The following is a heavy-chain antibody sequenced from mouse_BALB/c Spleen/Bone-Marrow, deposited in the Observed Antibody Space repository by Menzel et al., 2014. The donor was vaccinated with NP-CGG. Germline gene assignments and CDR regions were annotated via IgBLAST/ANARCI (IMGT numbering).Heavy chain of an antibody. Sequence: QVQLQQSGAGLVKPGASVKLSCKASGYTFTDYIIHWVKQRSGQGLEWIGWFYPGSNSIKYNEKFKDKATLTADKSSSTVYMELSRLTSEDSAVYFCARHEEGGYDYDVGSYAMDYWGQGTSVTGSS. CDR1: GYTFTDYI. V-gene: IGHV1-62-2*01. J-gene: IGHJ4*01. CDR3: ARHEEGGYDYDVGSYAMDY. D-gene: IGHD2-4*01. CDR2: FYPGSNSI.